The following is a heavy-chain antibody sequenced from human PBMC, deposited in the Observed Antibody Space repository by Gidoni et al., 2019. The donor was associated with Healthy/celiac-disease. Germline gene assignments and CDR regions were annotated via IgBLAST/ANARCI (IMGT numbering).Heavy chain of an antibody. V-gene: IGHV3-48*02. CDR3: ARDRGYYGSGSYYPYYYYYGMDV. J-gene: IGHJ6*02. Sequence: EVQLVESGGGLVQPGGSLRLSCAASGFTFSSYRMNWVRPAPGKGLEWVSYISSSSSTIYYADSVKGRFTISRDNAKNSLYLQMNSLRDEDTAVYYCARDRGYYGSGSYYPYYYYYGMDVWGQGTTVTVSS. CDR2: ISSSSSTI. D-gene: IGHD3-10*01. CDR1: GFTFSSYR.